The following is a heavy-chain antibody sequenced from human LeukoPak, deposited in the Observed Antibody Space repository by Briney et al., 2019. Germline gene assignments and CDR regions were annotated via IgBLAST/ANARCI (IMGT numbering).Heavy chain of an antibody. CDR2: IKQDGSEK. V-gene: IGHV3-7*03. J-gene: IGHJ3*02. D-gene: IGHD3-9*01. Sequence: PGGSLRLSCAASGFTFSSYWMSWVRQAPGKGLEWVANIKQDGSEKYYVDSVKGRFTISRDNAENSLYLQMNSLRAEDTALYYCAKDSIDILTGVYAFDIWGQGTMVTVSS. CDR1: GFTFSSYW. CDR3: AKDSIDILTGVYAFDI.